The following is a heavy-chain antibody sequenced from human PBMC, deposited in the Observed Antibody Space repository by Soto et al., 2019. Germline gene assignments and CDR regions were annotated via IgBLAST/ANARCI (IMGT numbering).Heavy chain of an antibody. CDR2: IYYSGST. Sequence: PSETLSLTCTVSGGSISSSSYYWGWIRQPPGKGLEWIGSIYYSGSTYYNPSLKSRVTISVDTSKNQFSLKLSSVTAADTAVYYCARIVVVGFYFDYWGHGTLVTVSS. V-gene: IGHV4-39*01. CDR1: GGSISSSSYY. J-gene: IGHJ4*01. D-gene: IGHD2-15*01. CDR3: ARIVVVGFYFDY.